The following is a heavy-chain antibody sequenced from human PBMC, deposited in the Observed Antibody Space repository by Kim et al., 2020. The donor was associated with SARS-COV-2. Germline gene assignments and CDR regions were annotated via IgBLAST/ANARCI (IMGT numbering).Heavy chain of an antibody. J-gene: IGHJ4*02. V-gene: IGHV3-23*01. Sequence: GGSLRLSCAVSAFAFDSFGMSWVRQAPGKGLEWVSSISGSGGSTYYAESLKGRFTISRDNSKNTLYLQMNSLRADDTAVYYCATLVGSTSHFDYWGQGTRVTVSS. CDR2: ISGSGGST. CDR3: ATLVGSTSHFDY. CDR1: AFAFDSFG. D-gene: IGHD1-26*01.